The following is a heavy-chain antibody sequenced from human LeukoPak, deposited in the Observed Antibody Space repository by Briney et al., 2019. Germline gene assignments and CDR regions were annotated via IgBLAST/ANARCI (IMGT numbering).Heavy chain of an antibody. Sequence: GSLRLSCEASGFSFSSYWMSWVRQAPGKGLEWIGEIYHGGSTNFNPSLKSRVTISVDKSKNQFSLKLSSVTAADTAVYYCASHIATAGIDYWGQEPWSPSPQ. J-gene: IGHJ4*01. D-gene: IGHD6-13*01. CDR2: IYHGGST. V-gene: IGHV4-4*02. CDR1: GFSFSSYW. CDR3: ASHIATAGIDY.